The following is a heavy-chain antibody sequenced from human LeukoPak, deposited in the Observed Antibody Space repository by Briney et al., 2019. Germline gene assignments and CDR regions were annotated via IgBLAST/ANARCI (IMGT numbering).Heavy chain of an antibody. CDR3: ARVVDVFDAFDI. CDR2: INPNSGGT. V-gene: IGHV1-2*02. CDR1: GYTFTGYY. J-gene: IGHJ3*02. Sequence: ASVKVSCKASGYTFTGYYMHWVRQAPGQGLEWMGWINPNSGGTNYAQKFQGRVTMTRDTSISTAYMELSGLRSDDTAVYYCARVVDVFDAFDIWGQGTMVTVSS. D-gene: IGHD3-16*01.